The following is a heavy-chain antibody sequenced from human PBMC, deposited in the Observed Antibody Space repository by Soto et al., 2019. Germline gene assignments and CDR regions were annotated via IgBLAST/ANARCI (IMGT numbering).Heavy chain of an antibody. D-gene: IGHD2-8*01. Sequence: EVKLVESGGGLVQPGGSLRLSCAASGFTFSAYSMNWVRQAAGKGLKWVSYISSSSSTIFYADSVKDRFTISRDIAKISLFLQMNSLRAEDSSVYVCAIEECRGSIGVCYGFASWGQGTLVTVSS. J-gene: IGHJ4*02. CDR2: ISSSSSTI. CDR1: GFTFSAYS. V-gene: IGHV3-48*01. CDR3: AIEECRGSIGVCYGFAS.